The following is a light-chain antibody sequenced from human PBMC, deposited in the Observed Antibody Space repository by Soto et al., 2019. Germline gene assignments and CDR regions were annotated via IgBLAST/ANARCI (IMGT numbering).Light chain of an antibody. CDR3: QQYDNQPLT. Sequence: DIQMTQSPSSLSASVGDRVTITCQASQDISHYLNWYQQKPGKAPKLLIYDASNLDDTGVPSRFSGSGYGTDFTLTISSLQPEDIASYYCQQYDNQPLTFGGGTKVEVK. V-gene: IGKV1-33*01. CDR2: DAS. J-gene: IGKJ4*01. CDR1: QDISHY.